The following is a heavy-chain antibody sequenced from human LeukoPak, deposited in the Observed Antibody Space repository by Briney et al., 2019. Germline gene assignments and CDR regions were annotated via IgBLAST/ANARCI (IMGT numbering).Heavy chain of an antibody. CDR1: GFTFSSYW. Sequence: GGSLRLSCAASGFTFSSYWMSWVRQAPGKGLEWVANIKQDGSEKYYVDSVKGRFTISRDNAKNSLYLQMNSLRAEDTAVYYCARDPSYFDWLLYPSFDFRGVWGKGTTVTVSS. CDR3: ARDPSYFDWLLYPSFDFRGV. V-gene: IGHV3-7*01. D-gene: IGHD3-9*01. J-gene: IGHJ6*04. CDR2: IKQDGSEK.